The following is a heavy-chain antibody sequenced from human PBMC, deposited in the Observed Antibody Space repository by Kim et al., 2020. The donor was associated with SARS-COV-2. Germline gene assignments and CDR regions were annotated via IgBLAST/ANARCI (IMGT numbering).Heavy chain of an antibody. CDR3: ARQGSYSGWYEVDY. D-gene: IGHD6-19*01. V-gene: IGHV4-59*08. J-gene: IGHJ4*02. Sequence: NPSLVSRVTRSVDTSKNQLSLWLSSVTAADTAVYYCARQGSYSGWYEVDYWGQGTLVTVSS.